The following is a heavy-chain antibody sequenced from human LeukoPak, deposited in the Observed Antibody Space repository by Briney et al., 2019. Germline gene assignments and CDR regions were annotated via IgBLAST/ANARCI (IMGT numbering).Heavy chain of an antibody. D-gene: IGHD3-16*01. Sequence: GGSLRLSCSASGFTFTDYWMTWVRQAPGKGLEWVANINQHGSDKYYVDSVKGRFTISRDNAKNSLYLQMNALRDEDAAVYYCARTYVYDQLRDRPFGFWGQETLVLVSS. J-gene: IGHJ4*02. CDR1: GFTFTDYW. CDR3: ARTYVYDQLRDRPFGF. V-gene: IGHV3-7*03. CDR2: INQHGSDK.